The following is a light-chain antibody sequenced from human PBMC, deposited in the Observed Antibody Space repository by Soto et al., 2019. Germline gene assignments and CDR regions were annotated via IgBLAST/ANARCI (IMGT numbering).Light chain of an antibody. CDR3: QQYGGSPLFT. V-gene: IGKV3-20*01. J-gene: IGKJ3*01. CDR1: QGVTPAY. CDR2: GTS. Sequence: EIVLTQSPGTLSLSPGERATLSCRASQGVTPAYLAWYQHKPGQAPRLLIYGTSNRATGIPDRFSDSGSGTDFTLTISRLEPEDFAVYSCQQYGGSPLFTFGPGTKVDFK.